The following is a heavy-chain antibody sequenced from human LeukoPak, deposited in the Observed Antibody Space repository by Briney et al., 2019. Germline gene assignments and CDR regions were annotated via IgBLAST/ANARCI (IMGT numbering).Heavy chain of an antibody. Sequence: GGSLRLSCAASGFTFSSYEMNWVRQAPGKGLEWVSAISGSGGSTYYADSVKGRFTISRDNSKNTLYLQMNSLRAEDTAVYYCANEYDSSGYYYLLSYWGQGTLVTVSS. V-gene: IGHV3-23*01. CDR3: ANEYDSSGYYYLLSY. CDR2: ISGSGGST. J-gene: IGHJ4*02. CDR1: GFTFSSYE. D-gene: IGHD3-22*01.